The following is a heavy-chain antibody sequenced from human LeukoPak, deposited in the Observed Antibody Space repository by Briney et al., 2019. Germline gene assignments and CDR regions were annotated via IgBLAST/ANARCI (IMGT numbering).Heavy chain of an antibody. CDR1: GGSFSCYF. Sequence: SETLSLTFAVYGGSFSCYFWSWIRPPPGKGLEWVGYIFYSGITNYNPSLKSRVTISVDTSKNQFSLKLSSVTAADTAVYYCARDARVQKWFGELLKTTTYYFDYWGQGTLVTVSS. CDR3: ARDARVQKWFGELLKTTTYYFDY. CDR2: IFYSGIT. J-gene: IGHJ4*02. V-gene: IGHV4-59*12. D-gene: IGHD3-10*01.